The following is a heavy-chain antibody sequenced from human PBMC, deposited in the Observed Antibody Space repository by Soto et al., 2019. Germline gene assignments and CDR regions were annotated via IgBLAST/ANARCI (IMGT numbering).Heavy chain of an antibody. D-gene: IGHD1-26*01. CDR3: ARGREDGHRADY. J-gene: IGHJ4*02. CDR1: GGTFSSYT. V-gene: IGHV1-69*02. Sequence: QVQLVQSGAEVKKPGSSVKVSCKASGGTFSSYTISWVRQAPGQGLEWMGRIIPILGIANYAQKFQGRVTITADKSTSTAYMELSSLRSEDTAVYYCARGREDGHRADYWGQGTLVTVSS. CDR2: IIPILGIA.